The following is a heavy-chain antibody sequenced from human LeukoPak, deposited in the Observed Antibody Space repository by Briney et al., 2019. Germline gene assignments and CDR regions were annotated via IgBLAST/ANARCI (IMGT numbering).Heavy chain of an antibody. D-gene: IGHD5-24*01. J-gene: IGHJ4*02. CDR2: IYSGGST. Sequence: GGSLRLSCAASGFTVSSNYMSWVRQAPGKGLEWVSVIYSGGSTYYADSVKGRFTISRDNSKSTLYLQMNSLRAEDTAVYYCARARDACFDYWGQGTLVTVSS. CDR3: ARARDACFDY. CDR1: GFTVSSNY. V-gene: IGHV3-53*01.